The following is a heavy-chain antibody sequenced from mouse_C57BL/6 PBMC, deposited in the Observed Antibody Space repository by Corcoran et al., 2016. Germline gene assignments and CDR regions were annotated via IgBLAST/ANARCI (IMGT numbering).Heavy chain of an antibody. D-gene: IGHD1-1*01. CDR2: INPNNGGT. J-gene: IGHJ2*01. Sequence: EVQLQQSGPELVKPGASVKISCKASGYTFTDYYMNWVKQSHGKSLEWIGDINPNNGGTSYNQKFKGKATLTVDKSSSTAYMELRSLTSEDSAVYYCARGAHYYGSSFYYFDYWGQGTTLTVSS. CDR1: GYTFTDYY. V-gene: IGHV1-26*01. CDR3: ARGAHYYGSSFYYFDY.